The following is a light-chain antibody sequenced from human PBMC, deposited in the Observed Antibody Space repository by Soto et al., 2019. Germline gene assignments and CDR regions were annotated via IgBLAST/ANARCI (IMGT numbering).Light chain of an antibody. V-gene: IGKV3-11*01. J-gene: IGKJ4*01. CDR1: QSVDIY. CDR2: DAS. Sequence: EVVLTQSPATLSLSPGERATLSCRASQSVDIYLGWYQQKPGQAPRLLIYDASNRATGIPARFSGSGSGTDFTLTISSLEPEDFAVYYCQQRSYRPLTFGGGTKVEIK. CDR3: QQRSYRPLT.